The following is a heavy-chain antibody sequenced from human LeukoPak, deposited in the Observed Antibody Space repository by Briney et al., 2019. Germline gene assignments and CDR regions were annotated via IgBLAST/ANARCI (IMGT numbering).Heavy chain of an antibody. Sequence: GASVKVSCKASGYTFTSYYMHWVRQAPGQGREGMGIINASGGSTSYAQKFQGRVTITTDTSTSTVYMELSSLRSEDTAVYYCASRSSTSIDYWGQGTLVIVSS. CDR3: ASRSSTSIDY. J-gene: IGHJ4*02. D-gene: IGHD2-2*01. CDR2: INASGGST. CDR1: GYTFTSYY. V-gene: IGHV1-46*01.